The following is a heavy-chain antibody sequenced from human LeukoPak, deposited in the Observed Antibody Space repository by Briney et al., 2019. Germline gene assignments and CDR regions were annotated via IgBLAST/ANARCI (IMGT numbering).Heavy chain of an antibody. J-gene: IGHJ4*02. V-gene: IGHV3-64*01. D-gene: IGHD4-17*01. CDR2: ISSNRGST. CDR3: VSSDYGDYGSFDY. CDR1: GFTFSSYA. Sequence: GGSLRLSCAASGFTFSSYAMHWVRQAPGKGLEYVSAISSNRGSTYYANSVKGRFTISRDNSKNTLYLQMGSLRAEDMAVYYCVSSDYGDYGSFDYWGQGTLVTVSS.